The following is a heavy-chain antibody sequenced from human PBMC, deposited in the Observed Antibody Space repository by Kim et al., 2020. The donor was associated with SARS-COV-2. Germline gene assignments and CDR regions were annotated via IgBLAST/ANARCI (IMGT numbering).Heavy chain of an antibody. Sequence: SVKGRLTISRDNTKNTVYLQMNSRRAEDTAVYYCAKVGSAYCGGSCPIDYWGQGTLVTVSS. D-gene: IGHD2-21*01. J-gene: IGHJ4*02. V-gene: IGHV3-33*06. CDR3: AKVGSAYCGGSCPIDY.